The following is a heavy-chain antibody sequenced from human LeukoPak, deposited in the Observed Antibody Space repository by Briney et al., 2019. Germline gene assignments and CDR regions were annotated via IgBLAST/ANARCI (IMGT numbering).Heavy chain of an antibody. V-gene: IGHV1-18*01. D-gene: IGHD2-2*01. J-gene: IGHJ6*03. CDR2: ISAYNGNT. CDR3: AKDGEDCSSSSCLYYYYYYHMDV. CDR1: GYTFTSYG. Sequence: ASVKVSCKASGYTFTSYGISWVRQAPGEGLEWMGWISAYNGNTNYAQKLQGRVTMTTDTSTSTAYMELRSLRSDDTAVYYCAKDGEDCSSSSCLYYYYYYHMDVWGKGTTVTVSS.